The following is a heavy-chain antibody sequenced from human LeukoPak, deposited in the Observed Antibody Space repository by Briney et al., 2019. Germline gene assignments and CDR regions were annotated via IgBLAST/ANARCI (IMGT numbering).Heavy chain of an antibody. J-gene: IGHJ6*03. V-gene: IGHV4-39*01. CDR2: IYYSETT. CDR3: AIGTSDYYYYYMDV. Sequence: SETLSLTCTVSGGSISSGSYFWGWIRQPPGEGLEWIGSIYYSETTYYNPSLKSRVTISVDTSKNQFSLKLSSVTAADTALYYCAIGTSDYYYYYMDVWGKGTTVTVSS. D-gene: IGHD1-1*01. CDR1: GGSISSGSYF.